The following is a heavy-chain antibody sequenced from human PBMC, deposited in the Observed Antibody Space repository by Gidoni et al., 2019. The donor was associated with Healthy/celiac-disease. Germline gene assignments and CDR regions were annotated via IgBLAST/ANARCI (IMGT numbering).Heavy chain of an antibody. Sequence: QLQLQESGPGLVKPSETLSLTCTVSGGSISSSSYYWGWIRQPPGKGLEWIGSIYYSGSTYYNPPLKSRVTISVDTSKNQFSLKLSSVTAADTAVYYCASARWLTQGMDVWGQGTTVTVSS. J-gene: IGHJ6*02. CDR1: GGSISSSSYY. CDR2: IYYSGST. V-gene: IGHV4-39*01. D-gene: IGHD5-12*01. CDR3: ASARWLTQGMDV.